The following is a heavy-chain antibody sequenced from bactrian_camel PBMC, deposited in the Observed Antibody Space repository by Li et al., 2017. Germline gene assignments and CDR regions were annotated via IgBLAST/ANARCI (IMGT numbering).Heavy chain of an antibody. J-gene: IGHJ4*01. CDR2: FYTGGGSE. V-gene: IGHV3S1*01. CDR1: GYTYSTYC. D-gene: IGHD3*01. CDR3: AAVYTSTDIYVITAATLNESRYKY. Sequence: HVQLVESGGGSVQAGGSLRLSCAASGYTYSTYCMGWFRQAPGKEREGVATFYTGGGSEYYADSVKGRFTISQDNAKNTLYLQMNSLKPEDTAMYYCAAVYTSTDIYVITAATLNESRYKYWGEGTQVTVS.